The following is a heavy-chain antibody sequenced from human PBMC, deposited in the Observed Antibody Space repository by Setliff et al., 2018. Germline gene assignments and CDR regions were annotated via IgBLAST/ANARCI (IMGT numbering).Heavy chain of an antibody. Sequence: SETLSLTCTVSGDSIYNHFWSWVRQPPGKGLEWIGSISYGGNTYYDPSLKSRVTIFADTSKNQFSLKLSFVTAADTAVYYCVTAASARSRWYDMGWFDPWGQGTLVTVSS. J-gene: IGHJ5*02. V-gene: IGHV4-59*04. CDR3: VTAASARSRWYDMGWFDP. D-gene: IGHD3-22*01. CDR2: ISYGGNT. CDR1: GDSIYNHF.